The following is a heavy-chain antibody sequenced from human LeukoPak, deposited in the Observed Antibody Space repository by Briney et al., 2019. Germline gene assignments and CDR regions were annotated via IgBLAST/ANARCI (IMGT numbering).Heavy chain of an antibody. CDR2: ISSSSYI. J-gene: IGHJ5*02. Sequence: PGGSLRLSCAASGFTFSSYSMNWVRQAPGKGLEWVSSISSSSYIYYADSVKGRFTISRDNAKNSLYLQMNSLRAEDTAVYYCARYHYDILTGNWFDPWGQGTLVTVSS. D-gene: IGHD3-9*01. V-gene: IGHV3-21*01. CDR1: GFTFSSYS. CDR3: ARYHYDILTGNWFDP.